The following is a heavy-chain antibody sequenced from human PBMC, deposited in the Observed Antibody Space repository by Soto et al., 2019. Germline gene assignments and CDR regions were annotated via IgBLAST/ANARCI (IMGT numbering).Heavy chain of an antibody. V-gene: IGHV3-66*01. CDR2: IYSGGST. CDR3: ATTYCSGGSCYSGAGQFDS. J-gene: IGHJ4*02. Sequence: GGSLRLSCAASGFTVSSNYMSWVRQVPGKGLEWVSVIYSGGSTYYADSVKGRFTISRDNSKNKMYLQMNSLRVEDTAVYYCATTYCSGGSCYSGAGQFDSWGQGTLVTVSS. D-gene: IGHD2-15*01. CDR1: GFTVSSNY.